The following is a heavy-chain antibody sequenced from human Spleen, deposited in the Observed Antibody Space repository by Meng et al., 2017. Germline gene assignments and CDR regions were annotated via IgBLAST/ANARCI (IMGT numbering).Heavy chain of an antibody. D-gene: IGHD6-19*01. Sequence: GSLRLSCAVSGYSISSGYYWGWIRQPPGKGLEWIATIYHSGNTFYNPSLKSRVTISVDTPKNQFSLTVTSVTAADTALYYCARLDTSGWYWVDPWGQGTLVTVSS. CDR2: IYHSGNT. CDR1: GYSISSGYY. J-gene: IGHJ5*02. CDR3: ARLDTSGWYWVDP. V-gene: IGHV4-38-2*01.